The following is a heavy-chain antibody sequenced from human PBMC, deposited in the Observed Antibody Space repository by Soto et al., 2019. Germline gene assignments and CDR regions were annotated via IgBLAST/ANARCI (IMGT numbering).Heavy chain of an antibody. V-gene: IGHV1-69*01. Sequence: QVQLVQSGAEVKKPGSSVKVSCKASGGTFSSYAISWVRQAPGQGLEWMGGIIPIFGTANYAQKFQGRVTITADESTSTAYMELSSLRSEDTAVYYCARDNLNGSGSYYNTRMDVWGQGTTVTVSS. CDR1: GGTFSSYA. J-gene: IGHJ6*02. CDR3: ARDNLNGSGSYYNTRMDV. D-gene: IGHD3-10*01. CDR2: IIPIFGTA.